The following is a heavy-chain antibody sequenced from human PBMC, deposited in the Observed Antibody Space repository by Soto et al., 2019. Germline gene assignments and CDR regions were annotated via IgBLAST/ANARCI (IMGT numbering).Heavy chain of an antibody. CDR3: ARCFSGNYPRRPEEQSFYDP. Sequence: PSGTLSLTCTVSGCSISSGDWSWIRQPPGKGLEWIGYTYYSGDTSYNPSLKSRVTISVDTSKNQFSLKLNSLTAADTAVYYCARCFSGNYPRRPEEQSFYDPCGQGPQV. D-gene: IGHD1-26*01. V-gene: IGHV4-59*01. CDR2: TYYSGDT. CDR1: GCSISSGD. J-gene: IGHJ5*02.